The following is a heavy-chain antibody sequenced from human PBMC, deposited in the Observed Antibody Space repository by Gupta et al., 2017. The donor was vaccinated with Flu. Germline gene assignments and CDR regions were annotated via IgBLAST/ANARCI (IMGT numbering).Heavy chain of an antibody. D-gene: IGHD2-2*02. J-gene: IGHJ4*02. Sequence: SSHWGWFRQPPGKGLEWIGSINYSGRTYYHSSLKSRVSISVDTSKNQFSLKLGSVTAADTAVYYCARQYPDWGQGTLVTVSS. CDR1: SSH. CDR3: ARQYPD. V-gene: IGHV4-39*01. CDR2: INYSGRT.